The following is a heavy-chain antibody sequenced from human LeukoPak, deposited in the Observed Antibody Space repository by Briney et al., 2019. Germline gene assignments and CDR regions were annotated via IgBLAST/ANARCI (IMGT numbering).Heavy chain of an antibody. CDR1: GGTFSSYA. CDR2: IIPIFGTA. J-gene: IGHJ6*03. CDR3: ARDLESPGELKYYYYMDV. Sequence: ASVKVSCKASGGTFSSYAISWVRQAPGQGLEWMGGIIPIFGTANYAQKFQGRVTITADESTSTAYMELSRLRSDDTAVYYCARDLESPGELKYYYYMDVWGKGTTVTVSS. V-gene: IGHV1-69*13. D-gene: IGHD3-10*01.